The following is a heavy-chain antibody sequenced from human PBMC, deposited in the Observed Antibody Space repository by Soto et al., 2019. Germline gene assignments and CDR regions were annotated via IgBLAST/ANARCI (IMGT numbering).Heavy chain of an antibody. D-gene: IGHD6-19*01. CDR2: LTASGGAT. J-gene: IGHJ4*02. CDR1: GFTFSNYA. Sequence: EVQLLESGGGLVQPGGSLRLTCAASGFTFSNYAMYWVRQAPGKGLEWVSALTASGGATYHADSVKGRFTISRDNSENTLYVEMNSLRAEDTAVYYCAKGPVAGTGNYFEYWGQGILVTVSS. V-gene: IGHV3-23*01. CDR3: AKGPVAGTGNYFEY.